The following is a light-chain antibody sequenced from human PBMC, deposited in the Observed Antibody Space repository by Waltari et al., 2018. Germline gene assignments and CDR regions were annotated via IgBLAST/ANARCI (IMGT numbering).Light chain of an antibody. Sequence: IVMTQSPATLSVSPGERATVSCRASQDFNSNLAWYQQKHGQAPRLRIYGASTRATGTPARFSGSASGTEFTLTISSLQSEDFAIYYCQQYDKWPYTFGQGTKLEIK. J-gene: IGKJ2*01. CDR3: QQYDKWPYT. CDR1: QDFNSN. V-gene: IGKV3-15*01. CDR2: GAS.